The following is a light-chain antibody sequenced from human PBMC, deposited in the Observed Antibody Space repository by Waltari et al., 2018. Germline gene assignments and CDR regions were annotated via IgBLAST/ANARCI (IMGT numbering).Light chain of an antibody. CDR3: QQLDSFPIT. J-gene: IGKJ5*01. Sequence: DIQLTQSPSFLSASVGDRVTITCRARQAISSYLAWYQQKPGRAPKLLSYAASTLQSGVPSGISGSGSGTEFTLTSSSLQPEDFATYYCQQLDSFPITFGQGTRLEIK. V-gene: IGKV1-9*01. CDR2: AAS. CDR1: QAISSY.